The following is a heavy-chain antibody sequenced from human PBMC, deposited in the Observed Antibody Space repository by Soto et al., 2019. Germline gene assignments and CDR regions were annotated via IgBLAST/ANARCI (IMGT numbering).Heavy chain of an antibody. CDR2: IYHGGST. CDR1: GGSISSSNW. J-gene: IGHJ4*02. CDR3: ARIAVAGTRFDY. V-gene: IGHV4-4*02. Sequence: QVQLQESGPGLVKPSGTLSLTCAVSGGSISSSNWWSWVRQPPGKGREWIGEIYHGGSTNHNPSLKSRVTISVDKSNNQFSLNLSSVTAADTAVYYCARIAVAGTRFDYWGQGTLVTVSS. D-gene: IGHD6-19*01.